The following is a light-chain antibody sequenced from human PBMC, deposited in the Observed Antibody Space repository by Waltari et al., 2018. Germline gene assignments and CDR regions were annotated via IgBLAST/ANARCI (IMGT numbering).Light chain of an antibody. V-gene: IGKV3-11*01. CDR3: LQRGNWL. CDR1: HTIDNL. CDR2: DTS. J-gene: IGKJ4*01. Sequence: EIVLTQSPATLSLSPGERATLSCSASHTIDNLLAWYQQKPGQAPRRLIYDTSTRATGTPARFSGSGSGADFTLTISSLETEDFAVYYCLQRGNWLFGAGTRVEI.